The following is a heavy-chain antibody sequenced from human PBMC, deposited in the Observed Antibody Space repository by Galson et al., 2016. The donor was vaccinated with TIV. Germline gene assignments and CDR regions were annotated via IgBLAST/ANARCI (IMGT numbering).Heavy chain of an antibody. CDR1: GFTFIGYY. V-gene: IGHV1-2*04. D-gene: IGHD4-23*01. CDR3: ALVTPRIFN. Sequence: SVKVSCKASGFTFIGYYIHWVRQAPGQGLEWMGWIDPDSGTTNYAQKSQGWVTMTRDTSVATASMELSRLTSEDTAVYYCALVTPRIFNWGQGTLVTVSS. J-gene: IGHJ4*02. CDR2: IDPDSGTT.